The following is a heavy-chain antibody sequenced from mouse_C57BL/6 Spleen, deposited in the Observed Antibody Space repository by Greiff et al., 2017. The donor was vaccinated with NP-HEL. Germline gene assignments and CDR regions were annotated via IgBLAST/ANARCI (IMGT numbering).Heavy chain of an antibody. J-gene: IGHJ4*01. Sequence: QVQLQQPGTELVKPGASVKLSCKASGYTFTSYWMHWVKQRPGQGLEWIGNINPSNGGTNYNEKFKSKATLTVDTSSSTAYMQLSSLTSEDSAVYYCARGGAQATWGYAMDYWGQGTSVTVSS. CDR3: ARGGAQATWGYAMDY. V-gene: IGHV1-53*01. D-gene: IGHD3-2*02. CDR2: INPSNGGT. CDR1: GYTFTSYW.